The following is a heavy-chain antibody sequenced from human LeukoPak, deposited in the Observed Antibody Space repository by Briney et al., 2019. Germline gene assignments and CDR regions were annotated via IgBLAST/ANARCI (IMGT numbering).Heavy chain of an antibody. Sequence: SETLSFTCTVSGGSISSYYWSWIRQPPGKGLEWIGYIYYSGTTNYNPSLKSRVTISVDTSKNQFSLKLSSVTAADTAVYYCARTGLTYYDFWSGYSSDGTPDYWGQGTLVTVSS. V-gene: IGHV4-59*01. CDR2: IYYSGTT. D-gene: IGHD3-3*01. CDR1: GGSISSYY. J-gene: IGHJ4*02. CDR3: ARTGLTYYDFWSGYSSDGTPDY.